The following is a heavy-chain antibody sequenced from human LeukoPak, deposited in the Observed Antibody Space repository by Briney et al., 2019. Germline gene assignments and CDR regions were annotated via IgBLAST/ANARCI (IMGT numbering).Heavy chain of an antibody. D-gene: IGHD6-6*01. V-gene: IGHV4-34*01. J-gene: IGHJ4*02. CDR2: INHSGST. CDR1: GGSFSGYY. CDR3: ARGNGDGSSSPTPFDY. Sequence: SETLSLTCVVYGGSFSGYYWSWIRQPPGQGLEWIGEINHSGSTSYNPSLESRATVSVDTSKNQFSLKLSSVTAADTAVYYCARGNGDGSSSPTPFDYWGQGTLVTVSS.